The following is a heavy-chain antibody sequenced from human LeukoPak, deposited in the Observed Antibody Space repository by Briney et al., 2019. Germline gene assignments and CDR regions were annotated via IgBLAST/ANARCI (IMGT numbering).Heavy chain of an antibody. CDR3: ARGPRSGSQYGTPPDV. D-gene: IGHD1-26*01. Sequence: QPGGSLRLSCAASGFTFSSYWMHWVRQVPGKGLVWVSRINSDGSSTSYADSVKGRFTISRDNAKSTLYLQMNSLRAEDTAVYYCARGPRSGSQYGTPPDVWGKGTTVTISS. V-gene: IGHV3-74*01. CDR2: INSDGSST. CDR1: GFTFSSYW. J-gene: IGHJ6*04.